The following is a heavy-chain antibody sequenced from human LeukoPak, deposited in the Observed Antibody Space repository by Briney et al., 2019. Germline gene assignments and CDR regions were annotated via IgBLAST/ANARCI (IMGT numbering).Heavy chain of an antibody. CDR2: ISAYNGNT. D-gene: IGHD2-15*01. CDR1: GYTFTSYG. V-gene: IGHV1-18*01. Sequence: ASVKVSCKASGYTFTSYGISWVRQAPGQGLEWMGWISAYNGNTHYAQNLQGRVTMATGTSTNTAYMELRSLRSDDTAVYYCARDSADCSGGSCYSAEYFQYWGQGTLVTVSS. J-gene: IGHJ1*01. CDR3: ARDSADCSGGSCYSAEYFQY.